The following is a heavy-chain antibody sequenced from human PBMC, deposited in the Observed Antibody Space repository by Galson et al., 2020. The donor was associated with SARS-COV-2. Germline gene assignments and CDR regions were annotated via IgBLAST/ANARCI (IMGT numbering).Heavy chain of an antibody. D-gene: IGHD3-10*01. Sequence: SETLSLTCAVYGGSFSGYYWSWIRQSPGKGLEWIGEINHRGSTNYNPSLRSRVTISVDTSKNQLSLKLSSVTAADTAVYYCARGVPGYWGQGALVTVSS. CDR3: ARGVPGY. V-gene: IGHV4-34*01. CDR1: GGSFSGYY. CDR2: INHRGST. J-gene: IGHJ4*02.